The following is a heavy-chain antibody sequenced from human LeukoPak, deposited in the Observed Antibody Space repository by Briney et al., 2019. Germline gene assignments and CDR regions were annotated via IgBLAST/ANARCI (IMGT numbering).Heavy chain of an antibody. CDR3: ARSDLLWLGGVKSGFDY. J-gene: IGHJ4*02. CDR1: GFTFSSYG. V-gene: IGHV3-30*02. Sequence: GGSLRLSCAASGFTFSSYGMHWVRQAPGKGLEWVAFIRYDGSNKYYADSVKGRFTISRDNSKNTLYLQMNSLRAEDTAVYYCARSDLLWLGGVKSGFDYWGQGTLVTVSS. D-gene: IGHD3-10*01. CDR2: IRYDGSNK.